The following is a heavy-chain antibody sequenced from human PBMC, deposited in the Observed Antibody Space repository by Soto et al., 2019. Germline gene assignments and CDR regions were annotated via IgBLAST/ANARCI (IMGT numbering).Heavy chain of an antibody. J-gene: IGHJ5*02. CDR2: IHYSGST. CDR3: ATGRFSAMIRGVIMFDP. D-gene: IGHD3-10*01. CDR1: GGSISSYY. Sequence: SETLSLTCTVSGGSISSYYWNWIRQPPGKGLEWIGYIHYSGSTNYNPSLKSRVTISVDTSNNQFSLKLSSVTAADTAVYYCATGRFSAMIRGVIMFDPWGQGTLVPVSS. V-gene: IGHV4-59*01.